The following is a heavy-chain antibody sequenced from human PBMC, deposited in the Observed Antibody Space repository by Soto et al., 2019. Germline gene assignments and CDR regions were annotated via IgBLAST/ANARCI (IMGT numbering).Heavy chain of an antibody. CDR3: VHKGVGDSILDY. J-gene: IGHJ4*02. CDR1: GFSLSTSGVG. Sequence: QITLKESGPALVKPTQTLTLTCTFSGFSLSTSGVGVGWIRQPPGEALEWLALIYWDDYKHFSPSLESRLTITKDTSKNQVVLTITTMDPADTATYYCVHKGVGDSILDYWGEGTLGTVSS. CDR2: IYWDDYK. V-gene: IGHV2-5*02. D-gene: IGHD3-22*01.